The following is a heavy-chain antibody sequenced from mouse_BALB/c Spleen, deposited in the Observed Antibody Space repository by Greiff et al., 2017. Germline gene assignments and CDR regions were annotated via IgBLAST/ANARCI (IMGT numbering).Heavy chain of an antibody. CDR1: GFAFSNYD. CDR2: ISSGGGST. Sequence: DVKLVESGGGLVKPGGSLKLSCAASGFAFSNYDMSWVRQTPEKRLEWVAYISSGGGSTYYPDTVKGRFTISRDNAKNTLYLQMSSLKSEDTAMYYCARHASMITVFAYWGQGTLVTVSA. V-gene: IGHV5-12-1*01. CDR3: ARHASMITVFAY. D-gene: IGHD2-4*01. J-gene: IGHJ3*01.